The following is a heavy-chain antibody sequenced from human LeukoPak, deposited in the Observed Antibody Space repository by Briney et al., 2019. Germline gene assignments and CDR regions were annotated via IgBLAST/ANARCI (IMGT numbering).Heavy chain of an antibody. J-gene: IGHJ4*02. CDR3: AKVGGDYTPYYFDY. V-gene: IGHV3-23*01. CDR2: ISGSGGST. D-gene: IGHD4-17*01. CDR1: GFTFRSHA. Sequence: GGSLRLSCAASGFTFRSHAMSWVRQAPGKGLEWVSAISGSGGSTYYADSVKGRFTISRDNSKNTLYLQMNSLRAEDTAVYYCAKVGGDYTPYYFDYWGQGTLVTVSS.